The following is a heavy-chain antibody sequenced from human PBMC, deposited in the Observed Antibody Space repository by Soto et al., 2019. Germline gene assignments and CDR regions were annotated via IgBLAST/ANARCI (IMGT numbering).Heavy chain of an antibody. V-gene: IGHV3-7*01. D-gene: IGHD5-12*01. CDR1: GFTFSSYG. J-gene: IGHJ5*02. Sequence: GGSLRLSCAASGFTFSSYGMSWVRQAPGKGLEWVSNIKQSESVTNYVDSVKGRFTVSRDNAKNSLYLQMSSLRAEDTAVYYCATENLRSLDRWGQGTLVTVSS. CDR3: ATENLRSLDR. CDR2: IKQSESVT.